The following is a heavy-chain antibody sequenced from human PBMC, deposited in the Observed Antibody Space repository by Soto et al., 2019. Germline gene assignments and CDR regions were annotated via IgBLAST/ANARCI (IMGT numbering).Heavy chain of an antibody. CDR3: ARGVDVMAKYEH. V-gene: IGHV1-69*01. D-gene: IGHD5-12*01. CDR2: VVPLFRTP. CDR1: GGSFSMYA. Sequence: QVQLVQSGAELKEPGSSVKVSCKTSGGSFSMYAITWVRQAPGQGLEWLGGVVPLFRTPNYAQKFLDRVTITADESKSTVYMELSSLRSEDTAVYYCARGVDVMAKYEHWGQASLVTVSS. J-gene: IGHJ1*01.